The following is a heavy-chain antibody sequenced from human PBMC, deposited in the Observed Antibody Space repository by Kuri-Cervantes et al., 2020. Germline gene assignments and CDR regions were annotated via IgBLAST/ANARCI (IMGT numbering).Heavy chain of an antibody. V-gene: IGHV3-30-3*01. D-gene: IGHD5-12*01. Sequence: GGFLRLSCEASGFTFSSYAMHWVRQAPGKGLEWVAVISYDGSNKYYADSVKGRFTISRDNSKNTLYLQMNSLRAEDTAVYYCARMAYSGYDTFDYWGQGTLVTVSS. CDR3: ARMAYSGYDTFDY. J-gene: IGHJ4*02. CDR1: GFTFSSYA. CDR2: ISYDGSNK.